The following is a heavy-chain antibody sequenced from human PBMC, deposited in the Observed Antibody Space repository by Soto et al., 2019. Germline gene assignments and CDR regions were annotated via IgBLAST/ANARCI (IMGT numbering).Heavy chain of an antibody. CDR2: INPSGGST. J-gene: IGHJ4*02. CDR3: ARDSGYGLFDY. V-gene: IGHV1-46*01. D-gene: IGHD6-25*01. CDR1: GYTFTSYS. Sequence: GASVKVSCKASGYTFTSYSMHWVRQAPGQGLEWMGIINPSGGSTSYAQKFQGRVTMTTDTSTSTAYMELRSLRSDDTAVYYCARDSGYGLFDYWGQGTLVTVS.